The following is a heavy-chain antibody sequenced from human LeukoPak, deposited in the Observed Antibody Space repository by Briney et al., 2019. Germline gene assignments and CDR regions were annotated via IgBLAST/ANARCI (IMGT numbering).Heavy chain of an antibody. V-gene: IGHV3-66*04. D-gene: IGHD6-25*01. CDR3: ARQQRQPRGVIDY. Sequence: GGSLRPSCAAPGFTVSSNYMSWVRQAPGKGLEWSSVIYSGGSTYYADSVKGRFTISRDKSKNTLYLQMNSLRAEDTAVYYCARQQRQPRGVIDYWGQGTLVTVSS. CDR2: IYSGGST. CDR1: GFTVSSNY. J-gene: IGHJ4*02.